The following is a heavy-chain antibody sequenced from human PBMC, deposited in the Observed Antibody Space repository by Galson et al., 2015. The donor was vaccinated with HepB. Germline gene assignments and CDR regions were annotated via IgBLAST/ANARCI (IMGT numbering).Heavy chain of an antibody. J-gene: IGHJ6*02. D-gene: IGHD6-13*01. CDR3: ARGSPSPYSSSWYGMDV. CDR1: GFTFSSYA. Sequence: SLRLSCAASGFTFSSYAMSWVRQAPGKGLEWVANIKQDGSEKYYVDSVKGRFTISRENAKNSLYLQMNSLRAGDTAVYYCARGSPSPYSSSWYGMDVWGQGTTVTVSS. CDR2: IKQDGSEK. V-gene: IGHV3-7*01.